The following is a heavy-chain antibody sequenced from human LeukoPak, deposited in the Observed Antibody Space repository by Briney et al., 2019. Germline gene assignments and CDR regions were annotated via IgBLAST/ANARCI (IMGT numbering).Heavy chain of an antibody. D-gene: IGHD3-10*01. CDR2: ISYDGSNK. CDR3: ASPPHITMVRGY. J-gene: IGHJ4*02. CDR1: GFTFSSYA. V-gene: IGHV3-30-3*01. Sequence: GGSLGLSCAASGFTFSSYAMHWVRQAPGKGLEWVAVISYDGSNKYYADSVKGRFTISRDNSKNTLYLQMNSLRAEDTAVYYCASPPHITMVRGYWGQGTLVTVSS.